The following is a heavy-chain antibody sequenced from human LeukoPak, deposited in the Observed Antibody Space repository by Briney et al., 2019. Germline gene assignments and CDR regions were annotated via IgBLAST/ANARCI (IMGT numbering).Heavy chain of an antibody. CDR3: TKGAAAGPKYFQH. J-gene: IGHJ1*01. CDR2: ISYDGSNK. Sequence: PGRSLRLSCAASGFTFSSYGMHWVRQAPGKGLEWVAVISYDGSNKYYADSVKGRFTISRDNSKNTLYLQMNSLRAEDTAVYYCTKGAAAGPKYFQHWGQGTLVTVSS. D-gene: IGHD6-13*01. V-gene: IGHV3-30*18. CDR1: GFTFSSYG.